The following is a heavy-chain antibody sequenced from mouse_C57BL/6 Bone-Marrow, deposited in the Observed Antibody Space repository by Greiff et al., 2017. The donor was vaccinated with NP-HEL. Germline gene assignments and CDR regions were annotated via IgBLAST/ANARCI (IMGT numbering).Heavy chain of an antibody. V-gene: IGHV1-55*01. CDR2: IYPGSGST. Sequence: QVQLQQPGAELVKPGASVKMSCKASGYTFTSYWITWVKQRPGQGLEWIGDIYPGSGSTNYTEKFKSKATLTVDTSSSTAYMQLSSLTSEDSAVYYCASMVTTGFYYAMDYWGQGTSVTVSS. CDR3: ASMVTTGFYYAMDY. CDR1: GYTFTSYW. D-gene: IGHD2-2*01. J-gene: IGHJ4*01.